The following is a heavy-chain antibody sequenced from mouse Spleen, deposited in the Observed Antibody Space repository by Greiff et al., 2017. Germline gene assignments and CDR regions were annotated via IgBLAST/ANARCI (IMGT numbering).Heavy chain of an antibody. CDR1: GHTFTSYW. Sequence: QVQLQQPGTELVKPGASVKLSCKASGHTFTSYWMHWVKQRPGQGLEWIGNINPSNGGTNYNEKFKSKATLTVDKSSSTAYMQLSSLTSEDSAVYYCARGLRHGYYAMDYWGQGTSVTVSS. CDR2: INPSNGGT. D-gene: IGHD1-2*01. J-gene: IGHJ4*01. CDR3: ARGLRHGYYAMDY. V-gene: IGHV1-53*01.